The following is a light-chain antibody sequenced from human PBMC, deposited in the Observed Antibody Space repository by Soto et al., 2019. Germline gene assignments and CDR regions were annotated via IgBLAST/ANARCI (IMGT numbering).Light chain of an antibody. CDR2: AAS. Sequence: AIRMTQSPSSFSASTGDRVTITCRASQGISSYLAWYQQKPGKAPKLLIYAASTLQSGVPSRFSATVSGTEFSLTITSLQPEDFATYYCQQLFDSPITFGQGTKVDIK. V-gene: IGKV1-8*01. CDR3: QQLFDSPIT. J-gene: IGKJ1*01. CDR1: QGISSY.